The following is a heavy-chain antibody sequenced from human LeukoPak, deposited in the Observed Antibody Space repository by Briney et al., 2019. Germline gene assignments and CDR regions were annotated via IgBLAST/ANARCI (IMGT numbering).Heavy chain of an antibody. CDR1: GFTFSSYA. Sequence: GGSLRLSCAASGFTFSSYAMSWVRQAPGKGLEWVSAISGSGGSTYYADSVKGRFTISRDNSKNTLYLQMNSLRAEDTAVYYCARLDRADYSTSPVPYYNYYMNAWDKGTTVIVSS. V-gene: IGHV3-23*01. CDR2: ISGSGGST. CDR3: ARLDRADYSTSPVPYYNYYMNA. D-gene: IGHD6-13*01. J-gene: IGHJ6*03.